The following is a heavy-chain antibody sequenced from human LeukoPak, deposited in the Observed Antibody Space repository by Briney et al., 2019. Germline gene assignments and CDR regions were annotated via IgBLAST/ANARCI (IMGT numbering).Heavy chain of an antibody. D-gene: IGHD1-26*01. CDR3: AGGIVGATFDY. Sequence: SETLSLTCTVSGGSISSYYWSWIRQPPGKGLEWIGYIYYSGSTNYNPSLKSRVTISVDTSKNQFSLKLSSVTAADTAVYYCAGGIVGATFDYWGQGTLVTVSS. V-gene: IGHV4-59*12. J-gene: IGHJ4*02. CDR2: IYYSGST. CDR1: GGSISSYY.